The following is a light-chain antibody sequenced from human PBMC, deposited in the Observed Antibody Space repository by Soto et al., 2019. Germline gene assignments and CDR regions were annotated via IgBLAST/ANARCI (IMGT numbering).Light chain of an antibody. CDR1: PSVSSSY. CDR3: QQYGSSSWT. CDR2: GES. V-gene: IGKV3-20*01. Sequence: EIVLTQSPGTLSLSPGERATLSCRASPSVSSSYFAWYQQRFRQAHRPLIYGESSRATGIPDRFSGSGSGTDFTRTISRLEPEDFAVYYCQQYGSSSWTFGQGTKVEI. J-gene: IGKJ1*01.